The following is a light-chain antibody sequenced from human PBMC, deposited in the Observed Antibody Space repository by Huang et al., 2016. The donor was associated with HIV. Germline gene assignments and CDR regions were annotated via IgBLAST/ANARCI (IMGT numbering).Light chain of an antibody. CDR3: QQYGGSPPYT. V-gene: IGKV3-20*01. J-gene: IGKJ2*01. Sequence: EIVLTQSPGTLSLSPGERATLSCRASQSVSSNYLAWYQHKPGQAPRLLIYGASSRATGIPDRFSGSRSGTDFTLTISRLEPEDFAVYYCQQYGGSPPYTFGQGTNLEIK. CDR1: QSVSSNY. CDR2: GAS.